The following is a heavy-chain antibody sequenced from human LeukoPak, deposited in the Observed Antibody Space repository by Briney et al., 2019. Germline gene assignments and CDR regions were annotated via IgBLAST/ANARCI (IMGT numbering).Heavy chain of an antibody. V-gene: IGHV1-2*02. CDR2: INPNSGGT. CDR3: ARDGAVMSLAVDI. Sequence: GASVNDSCKASGYTSTGYYMHWVRQAPGRGREWVGWINPNSGGTKYAQKFQGRVTMTRDTTISTAYREPSRLRSDDTAVYCCARDGAVMSLAVDIWGEGRMVTVSS. J-gene: IGHJ3*02. D-gene: IGHD2-15*01. CDR1: GYTSTGYY.